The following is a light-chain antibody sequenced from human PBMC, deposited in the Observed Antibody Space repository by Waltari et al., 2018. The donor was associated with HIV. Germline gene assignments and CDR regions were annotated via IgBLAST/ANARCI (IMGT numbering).Light chain of an antibody. V-gene: IGLV1-47*01. CDR1: NSTIVTNS. CDR3: ATWDDSLIWV. CDR2: RNK. Sequence: QPALTQPPSASGTPGHGVTLSCSRSNSTIVTNSVYWYQHLPGMAPKPLIYRNKRRPSGIPDRFSGSRCGTSASLAISGLRSEDEADYYCATWDDSLIWVFGGGTKLTVL. J-gene: IGLJ3*02.